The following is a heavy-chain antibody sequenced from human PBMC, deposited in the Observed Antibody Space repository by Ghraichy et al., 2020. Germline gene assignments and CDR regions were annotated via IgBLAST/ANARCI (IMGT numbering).Heavy chain of an antibody. Sequence: GGSLRLSCAASGFTFDDYTMHWVRQAPGKGLEWVSLISWDGGSTYYADSVKGRFTISRDNSKNSLYLQMNSLRTEDTALYYCATSPFLEWLFPHANYYGMDVWGQGTTVTVSS. D-gene: IGHD3-3*02. CDR3: ATSPFLEWLFPHANYYGMDV. CDR2: ISWDGGST. J-gene: IGHJ6*02. V-gene: IGHV3-43*01. CDR1: GFTFDDYT.